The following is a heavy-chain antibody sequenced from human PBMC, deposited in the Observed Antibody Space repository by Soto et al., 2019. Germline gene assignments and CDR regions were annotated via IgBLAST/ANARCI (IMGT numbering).Heavy chain of an antibody. D-gene: IGHD3-3*01. V-gene: IGHV3-23*01. CDR3: ARASHRDYDFWSGYYNPGTDYYYGMDV. CDR2: ISGSGGST. CDR1: GFTFSSYA. J-gene: IGHJ6*02. Sequence: PGGSLRLSCAASGFTFSSYAMSWVRQAPGKGLEWVSAISGSGGSTYYADSVKGRFTISRDNSKNTLYLQMNSLRAEDTAVYYFARASHRDYDFWSGYYNPGTDYYYGMDVWGQGTTVTVSS.